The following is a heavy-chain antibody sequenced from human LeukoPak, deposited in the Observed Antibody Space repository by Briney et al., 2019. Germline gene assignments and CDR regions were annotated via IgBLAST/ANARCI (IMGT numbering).Heavy chain of an antibody. D-gene: IGHD1-1*01. CDR1: GFTFSDYD. J-gene: IGHJ4*02. V-gene: IGHV3-13*01. CDR3: VRVAKERVGGVYYFDY. Sequence: GGSLRLSCAASGFTFSDYDMHWVRQATGKGLEWVSAIGTAGDTYYTGSVKGRYTISRENAKNSLYLQMNSLRAGDTAVYYCVRVAKERVGGVYYFDYWGQGTPVTVSS. CDR2: IGTAGDT.